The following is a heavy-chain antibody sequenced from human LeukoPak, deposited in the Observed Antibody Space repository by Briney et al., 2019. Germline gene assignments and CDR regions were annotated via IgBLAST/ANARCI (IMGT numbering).Heavy chain of an antibody. Sequence: ETLSLTCTVSGGSISSYYWSWIRQPPGKGLECVGYIYYSGSTNYNPSLKSRVTISVDTSKNQFSLKLGSVTAADTAVYYCARHRGRLGELSVFDYWGQGTLVTVSS. CDR3: ARHRGRLGELSVFDY. V-gene: IGHV4-59*08. CDR2: IYYSGST. J-gene: IGHJ4*02. D-gene: IGHD3-16*02. CDR1: GGSISSYY.